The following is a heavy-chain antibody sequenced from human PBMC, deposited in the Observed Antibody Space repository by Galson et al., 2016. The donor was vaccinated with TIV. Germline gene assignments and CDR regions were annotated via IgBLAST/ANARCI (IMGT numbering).Heavy chain of an antibody. CDR2: IIYTGGNT. CDR1: GFRFYEFE. Sequence: SLRLSCAATGFRFYEFEMSWVRQAPGKGLEWVSIIYTGGNTYYADSVEGRFTMSRDTSMNTVYLRMDSLRAEDTAIYYCARDNNWNYANDAFDLWGQGTMVTVSS. V-gene: IGHV3-23*01. CDR3: ARDNNWNYANDAFDL. D-gene: IGHD1-7*01. J-gene: IGHJ3*01.